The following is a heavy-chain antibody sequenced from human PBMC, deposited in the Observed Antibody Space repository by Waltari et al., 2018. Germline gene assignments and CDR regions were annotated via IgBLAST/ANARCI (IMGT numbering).Heavy chain of an antibody. CDR1: AGTFSSYA. CDR2: IIPILGIA. CDR3: ARERRYDYHYYYMDV. Sequence: QVQLVPSGAEVKKPGSSVKVSCQASAGTFSSYAISWVRLAPGQGLEWMGGIIPILGIANDAQKFQGRVTITADESTSTAYMELSSLRSEDTAVYYCARERRYDYHYYYMDVWGKGTTVTVSS. J-gene: IGHJ6*03. V-gene: IGHV1-69*04. D-gene: IGHD3-3*01.